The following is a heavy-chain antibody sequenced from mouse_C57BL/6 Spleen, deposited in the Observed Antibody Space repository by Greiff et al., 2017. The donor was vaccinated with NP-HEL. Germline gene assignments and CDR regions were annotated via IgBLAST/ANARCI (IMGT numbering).Heavy chain of an antibody. CDR2: IDPSDSYT. V-gene: IGHV1-69*01. CDR1: GYTFTSYW. J-gene: IGHJ2*01. D-gene: IGHD3-2*02. Sequence: VQLQQPGAELVMPGASVKLSCKASGYTFTSYWMHWVKQRPGQGLEWIGEIDPSDSYTNYNQKFKGKSTLTVDKSSSTAYMQLSSLTSEDSAVYYCARLGLRDYFDYWGQGTTLTVSS. CDR3: ARLGLRDYFDY.